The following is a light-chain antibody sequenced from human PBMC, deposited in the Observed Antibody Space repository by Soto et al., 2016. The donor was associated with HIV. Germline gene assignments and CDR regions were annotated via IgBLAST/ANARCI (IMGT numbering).Light chain of an antibody. CDR1: ALPNQY. V-gene: IGLV3-25*03. CDR2: KGT. CDR3: QSADSSGIYRI. Sequence: SYELTQPPSVSVSPGQTARITCSGDALPNQYAYWYHQKPGQAPVLVIYKGTKRPSGIPERFSGSSSGTTVTLTISGVQAEDEADYYCQSADSSGIYRIFGTGTKVTVL. J-gene: IGLJ1*01.